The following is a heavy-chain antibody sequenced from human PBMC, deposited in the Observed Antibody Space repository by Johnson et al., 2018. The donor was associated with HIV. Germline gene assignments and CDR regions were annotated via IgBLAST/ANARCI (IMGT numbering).Heavy chain of an antibody. Sequence: VQLVESGGGVVRPGGSLRLSCAASGFTFDDYGMNWVRQAPGKGLEWVSGINWNGGSTGYADSAKGRFTISRDNAKNSLYLQMNSLRAEDTALYYCARDRKWVAARSGDAFDIWGQGTMVTVSS. J-gene: IGHJ3*02. CDR3: ARDRKWVAARSGDAFDI. CDR1: GFTFDDYG. D-gene: IGHD6-6*01. CDR2: INWNGGST. V-gene: IGHV3-20*04.